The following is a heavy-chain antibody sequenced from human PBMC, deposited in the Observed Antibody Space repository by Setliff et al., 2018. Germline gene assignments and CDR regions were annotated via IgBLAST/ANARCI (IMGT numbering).Heavy chain of an antibody. CDR2: INSGGTKI. V-gene: IGHV3-48*03. J-gene: IGHJ4*02. CDR1: GFFFRSYE. D-gene: IGHD3-16*01. Sequence: PGGSLRLSCAASGFFFRSYEMNWVRQTPGKGLEWVSYINSGGTKIYYADSVEGRFTISRDNGKNSLFLKMNSVRAEDTAVYYCARSINGYQQRYDFWGQGALVTVSS. CDR3: ARSINGYQQRYDF.